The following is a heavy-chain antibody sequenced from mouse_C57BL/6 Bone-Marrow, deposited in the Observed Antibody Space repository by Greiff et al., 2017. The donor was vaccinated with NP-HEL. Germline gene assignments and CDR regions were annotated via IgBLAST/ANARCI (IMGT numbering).Heavy chain of an antibody. J-gene: IGHJ4*01. CDR3: ARGLLFYAMDY. Sequence: VKLVESGAELVRPGASVKLSCKASGYTFTDYYINWVKQRPGQGLEWIARIYPGSGNTYYNEKFKGKATLTAEKSSSTAYMQLSSLTSEDSAVYFCARGLLFYAMDYWGQGTSVTVSS. D-gene: IGHD2-1*01. CDR1: GYTFTDYY. V-gene: IGHV1-76*01. CDR2: IYPGSGNT.